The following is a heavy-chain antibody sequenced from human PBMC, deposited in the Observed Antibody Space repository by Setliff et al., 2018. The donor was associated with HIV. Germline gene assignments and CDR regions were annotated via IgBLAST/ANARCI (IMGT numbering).Heavy chain of an antibody. CDR3: ARGGMTTVLGDTFDI. D-gene: IGHD4-17*01. Sequence: SETLSLTCTVSGGAISSGSYYWSWIRQPAGKGLEWTGQIYTSGSTKYNPSLKSRVTISLDTSKNQFSLKLTSVTAADTAVYYCARGGMTTVLGDTFDIWGRGTLVTVSS. CDR2: IYTSGST. CDR1: GGAISSGSYY. J-gene: IGHJ2*01. V-gene: IGHV4-61*09.